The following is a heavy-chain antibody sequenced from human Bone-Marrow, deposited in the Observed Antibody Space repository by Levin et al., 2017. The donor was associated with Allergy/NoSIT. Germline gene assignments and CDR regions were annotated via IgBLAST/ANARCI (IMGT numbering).Heavy chain of an antibody. Sequence: GESLKISCAASGFTFSSYAMSWVRQAPGKGLEWVSAISGSGGSTYYADSVKGRFTISRDNSKNTLYLQMNSLRAEDTAVYYCANDQREQWLVWRRGAFDIWGQGTMVTVSS. CDR3: ANDQREQWLVWRRGAFDI. CDR1: GFTFSSYA. D-gene: IGHD6-19*01. CDR2: ISGSGGST. V-gene: IGHV3-23*01. J-gene: IGHJ3*02.